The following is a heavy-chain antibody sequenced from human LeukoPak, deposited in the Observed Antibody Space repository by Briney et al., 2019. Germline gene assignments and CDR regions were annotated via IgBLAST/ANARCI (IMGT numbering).Heavy chain of an antibody. Sequence: GGSLRLSCAASGFTFSSYWMSWVRQAPGKGLEWVANIKQDGSEKYYVDSVKGRFTISRDNAKNSLYLQMNSLRAEDTAVYYCARGSSSSWYDAFDIWGQGTMVTVSS. V-gene: IGHV3-7*01. CDR2: IKQDGSEK. CDR1: GFTFSSYW. J-gene: IGHJ3*02. CDR3: ARGSSSSWYDAFDI. D-gene: IGHD6-13*01.